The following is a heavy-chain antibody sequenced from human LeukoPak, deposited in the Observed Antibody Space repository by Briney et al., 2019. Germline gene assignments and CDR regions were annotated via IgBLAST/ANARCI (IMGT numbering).Heavy chain of an antibody. V-gene: IGHV3-48*01. CDR2: ISSNSSAR. D-gene: IGHD3-3*01. Sequence: GGSLRLSCAASGFTFSNHSMNWVRQAPGKGLEWISYISSNSSARYYAGSVKGRFIISRDDASNSLYLQMNSLRAEDTAIYYCARMSGSRLPGYWGQGALVTVSS. CDR1: GFTFSNHS. CDR3: ARMSGSRLPGY. J-gene: IGHJ4*02.